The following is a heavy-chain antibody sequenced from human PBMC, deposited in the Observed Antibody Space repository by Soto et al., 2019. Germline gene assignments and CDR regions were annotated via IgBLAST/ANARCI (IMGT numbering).Heavy chain of an antibody. CDR2: INAGNGNT. J-gene: IGHJ6*02. V-gene: IGHV1-3*01. Sequence: SGKAGGNASGYTLTSYAMHCVRQAPGHSLEWMGWINAGNGNTKYSQKFQGRVTITRDTSASTAYMELSSLRSEDTAVYYCARDQVSIREGYIYYGMDFWGQGTTVTVSS. CDR1: GYTLTSYA. D-gene: IGHD1-1*01. CDR3: ARDQVSIREGYIYYGMDF.